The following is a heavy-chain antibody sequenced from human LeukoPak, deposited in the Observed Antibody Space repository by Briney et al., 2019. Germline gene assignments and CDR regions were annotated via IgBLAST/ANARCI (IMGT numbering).Heavy chain of an antibody. D-gene: IGHD1-26*01. CDR2: INPSGGGT. J-gene: IGHJ4*02. CDR3: ATRLDYSGSYYFNY. V-gene: IGHV1-2*02. CDR1: GYTFTGYY. Sequence: ASVKVSCKASGYTFTGYYMHWVRQAPGQGLEWMGLINPSGGGTNYAQKFQGRVTMTRDTSISTAYMELSRLRSDDTAVYYCATRLDYSGSYYFNYWGQGTLVTVSS.